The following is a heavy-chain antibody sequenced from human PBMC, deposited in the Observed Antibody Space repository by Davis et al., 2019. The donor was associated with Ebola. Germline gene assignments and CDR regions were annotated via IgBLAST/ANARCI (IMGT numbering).Heavy chain of an antibody. CDR3: AFRSSSWYGEHGVFQH. D-gene: IGHD6-13*01. J-gene: IGHJ1*01. Sequence: AASVKVSCKASGYTFTSYYMNWVRQAPGQGLEWMGIINPSSGSTSYAQKFQGRVTMTRNTSIRTAYMELSSLRSEDTAGYYCAFRSSSWYGEHGVFQHWGQGTLVTVSS. V-gene: IGHV1-46*01. CDR2: INPSSGST. CDR1: GYTFTSYY.